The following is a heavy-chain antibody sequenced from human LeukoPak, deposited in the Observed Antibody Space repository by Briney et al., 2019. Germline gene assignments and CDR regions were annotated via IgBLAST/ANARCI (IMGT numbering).Heavy chain of an antibody. Sequence: PGGSLRLSCAASGFTFSSYSMNWVRQAPGKGLEWVSSISSSSSYIYYADSVKGRFTISRDNAKNSLYLQMNSLRAEDTAVYYCAKAQNVDTDAFDIWGQGTMVTVSS. CDR1: GFTFSSYS. V-gene: IGHV3-21*04. CDR2: ISSSSSYI. CDR3: AKAQNVDTDAFDI. J-gene: IGHJ3*02. D-gene: IGHD5-18*01.